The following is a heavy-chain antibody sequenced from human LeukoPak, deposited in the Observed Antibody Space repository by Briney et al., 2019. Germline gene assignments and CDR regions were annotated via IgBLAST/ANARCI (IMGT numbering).Heavy chain of an antibody. J-gene: IGHJ3*02. D-gene: IGHD2-15*01. V-gene: IGHV4-31*03. CDR3: ARDRDREGAFDI. CDR1: GGSISSGGND. Sequence: PSETLSLTCTVSGGSISSGGNDWSWIRQHPGKGLEWIGYIYYSGSTYYNPSLKSRVTISVDTSKNQFSLKLSSVTAADTAVYYCARDRDREGAFDIWGQGTMVTVSS. CDR2: IYYSGST.